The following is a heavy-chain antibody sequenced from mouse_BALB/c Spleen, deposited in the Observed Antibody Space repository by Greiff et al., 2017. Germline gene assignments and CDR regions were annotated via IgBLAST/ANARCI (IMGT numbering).Heavy chain of an antibody. CDR1: GYTFTDYA. V-gene: IGHV1S137*01. CDR2: ISTYYGDA. Sequence: QVQLQQPGAELVRPGVSVKISCKGSGYTFTDYAMHWVKQSHAKSLEWIGVISTYYGDASYNQKFKGKATMTVDKSSSTAYMELARLTSEDSAIYYCARGEDDGYPYAMDYWGQGTSVTVSS. J-gene: IGHJ4*01. D-gene: IGHD2-3*01. CDR3: ARGEDDGYPYAMDY.